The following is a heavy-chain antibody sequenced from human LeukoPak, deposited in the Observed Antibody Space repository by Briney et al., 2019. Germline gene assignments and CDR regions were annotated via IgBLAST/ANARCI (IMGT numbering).Heavy chain of an antibody. D-gene: IGHD2/OR15-2a*01. V-gene: IGHV3-74*03. CDR1: GFAFSVSW. CDR3: AKDYFGSLEY. Sequence: HPGGSLRLSCAASGFAFSVSWMHWVRQAPGKGLVWVSVIKSDGSGTAYADSVKGRFTISRDNAKNTVYLQMNSLRDEDTAVYYCAKDYFGSLEYWGQGILVTVSS. J-gene: IGHJ4*02. CDR2: IKSDGSGT.